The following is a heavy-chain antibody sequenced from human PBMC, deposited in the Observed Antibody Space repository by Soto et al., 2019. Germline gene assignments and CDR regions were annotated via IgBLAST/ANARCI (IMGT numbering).Heavy chain of an antibody. V-gene: IGHV4-4*02. D-gene: IGHD3-9*01. J-gene: IGHJ4*02. CDR1: GGSISSSNW. CDR3: ARALFNTDWYYFDS. Sequence: SETLSLTCAVSGGSISSSNWWSWVRQPPGKGLEWIGEIYHSGSTNYNPSLKSRVTISADKSKNQFSLKLSSVTAADTAVYYCARALFNTDWYYFDSWGQGALVTVSS. CDR2: IYHSGST.